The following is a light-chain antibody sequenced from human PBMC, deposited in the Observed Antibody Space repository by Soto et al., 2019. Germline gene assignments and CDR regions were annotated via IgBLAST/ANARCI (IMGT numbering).Light chain of an antibody. CDR1: SSDVGGYNY. CDR3: TSYTSSSTLLYV. CDR2: DVS. Sequence: QSALTQPASASGSPGQSITISCTGTSSDVGGYNYVSWYQQHPGKDPKLLIYDVSNRPSGVSNRFSGSKSGNTASLTISGLQSEDEADYYCTSYTSSSTLLYVFGTGTKLTVL. J-gene: IGLJ1*01. V-gene: IGLV2-14*01.